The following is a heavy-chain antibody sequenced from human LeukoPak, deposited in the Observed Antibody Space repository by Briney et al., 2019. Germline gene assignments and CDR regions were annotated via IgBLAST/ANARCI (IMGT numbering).Heavy chain of an antibody. CDR2: INHSGST. Sequence: SETLSLTCAVYGGSFSGYYWSWIRQPPGKGLEWIGEINHSGSTNYNPSLKSRVTISVDTSKNQFSLKLSSVTAADTAVYYCARGRRAIPNSNRRGSGSDFDYWGQGTLVTVSS. V-gene: IGHV4-34*01. J-gene: IGHJ4*02. D-gene: IGHD3-3*01. CDR1: GGSFSGYY. CDR3: ARGRRAIPNSNRRGSGSDFDY.